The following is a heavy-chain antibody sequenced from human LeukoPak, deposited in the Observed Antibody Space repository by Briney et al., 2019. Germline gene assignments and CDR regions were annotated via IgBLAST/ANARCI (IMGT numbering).Heavy chain of an antibody. CDR2: INPNSGGT. V-gene: IGHV1-2*02. J-gene: IGHJ5*02. CDR1: GYTFTGYY. Sequence: GASVKVSCKASGYTFTGYYMHWVRQAPGQELEWTGWINPNSGGTNYAQKFQGRVTMTRDTSISTAYMELSRLRSDDTAVYYCARDDYGDYAYNWFDPWGQGTLVTVSS. CDR3: ARDDYGDYAYNWFDP. D-gene: IGHD4-17*01.